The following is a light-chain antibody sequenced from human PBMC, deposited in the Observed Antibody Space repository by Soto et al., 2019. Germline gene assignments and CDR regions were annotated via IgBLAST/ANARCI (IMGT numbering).Light chain of an antibody. CDR2: ATS. CDR3: QQLNSYLAIT. Sequence: DIQLTQSPSFLSASVGDRVTITCRASQGISSHLAWYQQKPGKAPQLLIYATSTLRSGVPSRFSGSGSGTEFTLTICSLQPEDFATYYCQQLNSYLAITFGQTTLLE. CDR1: QGISSH. J-gene: IGKJ5*01. V-gene: IGKV1-9*01.